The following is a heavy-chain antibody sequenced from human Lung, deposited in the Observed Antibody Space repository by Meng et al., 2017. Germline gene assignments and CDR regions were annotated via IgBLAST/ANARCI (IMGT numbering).Heavy chain of an antibody. D-gene: IGHD2-2*01. CDR3: ARDSYGYCSSTSCYREGHYYYYYGMDV. CDR1: GYTFTSYY. Sequence: ASVKVSCKASGYTFTSYYMHWVRQAAGQGLEWMGIINPSGGSTSYAQKFQGRVTMTRDTSTSTVYMELSSLRSEDTAVYYCARDSYGYCSSTSCYREGHYYYYYGMDVWGQGTTVTVSS. J-gene: IGHJ6*02. V-gene: IGHV1-46*01. CDR2: INPSGGST.